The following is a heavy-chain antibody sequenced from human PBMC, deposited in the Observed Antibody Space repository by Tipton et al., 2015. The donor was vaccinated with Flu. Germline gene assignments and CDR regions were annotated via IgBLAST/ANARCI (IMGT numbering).Heavy chain of an antibody. D-gene: IGHD3-16*01. Sequence: TLSLTCAVSGYSINSDYFWGWIRQPPGKGLEWIGSIYHSGSTYYNPSLKSRVAISVDTSNNQFSLKLSSVTAADTAVYYCARGQGFGGGLTYDYYAMDVWGQGTTVTVSS. V-gene: IGHV4-38-2*01. CDR2: IYHSGST. CDR1: GYSINSDYF. J-gene: IGHJ6*02. CDR3: ARGQGFGGGLTYDYYAMDV.